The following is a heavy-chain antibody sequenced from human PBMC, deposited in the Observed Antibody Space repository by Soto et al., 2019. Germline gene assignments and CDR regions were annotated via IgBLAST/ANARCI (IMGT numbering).Heavy chain of an antibody. D-gene: IGHD2-2*01. Sequence: GGSLRLSCAASGFTFSSYAMSWVRQAPGKGLEWVSAISGSGGSTYYADSVKGRFTISRDNSKNTLYLQMNSLRAEDTAVYYCAKGGYCSSTSCYGSTSCCYEGWNYYYMDVWGKGTTVTVSS. CDR1: GFTFSSYA. J-gene: IGHJ6*03. CDR3: AKGGYCSSTSCYGSTSCCYEGWNYYYMDV. V-gene: IGHV3-23*01. CDR2: ISGSGGST.